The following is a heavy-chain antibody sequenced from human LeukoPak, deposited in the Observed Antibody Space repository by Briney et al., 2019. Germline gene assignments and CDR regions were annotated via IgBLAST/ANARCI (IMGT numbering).Heavy chain of an antibody. CDR1: GYTLTELS. J-gene: IGHJ5*02. D-gene: IGHD6-13*01. CDR2: FDPEDGET. Sequence: ASVKVSCKVSGYTLTELSMHWVRQAPGKGLEWRGGFDPEDGETIYAQKFQGRVTMTEDTSTDTAYMELSSLRSEDTAVYYCATERPGIAAAGTLNWFDPWGQGTLVTVSS. V-gene: IGHV1-24*01. CDR3: ATERPGIAAAGTLNWFDP.